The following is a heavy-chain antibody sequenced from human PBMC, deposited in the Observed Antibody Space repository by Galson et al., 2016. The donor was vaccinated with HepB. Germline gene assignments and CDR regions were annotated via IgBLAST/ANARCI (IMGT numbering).Heavy chain of an antibody. D-gene: IGHD6-6*01. CDR1: GFTFNNYG. V-gene: IGHV3-23*01. CDR3: TRRPGN. J-gene: IGHJ4*02. Sequence: SLRLSCAASGFTFNNYGMTWVRQAPGKGLEVVSSISRSGDSRDYADSVKGRFTISRDNPKNTLSLQMNSLTAEDTAVYYCTRRPGNWGQGTLVTVSS. CDR2: ISRSGDSR.